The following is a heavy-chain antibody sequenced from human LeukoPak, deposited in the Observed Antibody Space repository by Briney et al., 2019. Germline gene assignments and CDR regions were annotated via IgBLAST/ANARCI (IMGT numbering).Heavy chain of an antibody. CDR3: ARVYPLTTVTSFDY. CDR1: GYTFTGYY. Sequence: ASVKLSCKASGYTFTGYYMHWVRQAPGQGLEWMGWINPNSGGTNYAQKFQGRVTMTRDTSISTAYMELSRLRSDDTAVYYCARVYPLTTVTSFDYWGQGTLVTVSS. D-gene: IGHD4-17*01. CDR2: INPNSGGT. J-gene: IGHJ4*02. V-gene: IGHV1-2*02.